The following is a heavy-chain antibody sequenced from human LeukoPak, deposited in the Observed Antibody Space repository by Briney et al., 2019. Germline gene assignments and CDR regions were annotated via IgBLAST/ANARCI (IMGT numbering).Heavy chain of an antibody. Sequence: GASVKVSCKASGYTFTGYFMHWVRQAPGQGLEWMGWINPNNGGTNYAQKFQGRVTMTRNTSISTAYMELSSLRSEDTAVYYCARAGGYCGRISCPYYFDYWGQGSLVAVSS. D-gene: IGHD2-15*01. CDR3: ARAGGYCGRISCPYYFDY. J-gene: IGHJ4*02. V-gene: IGHV1-2*02. CDR2: INPNNGGT. CDR1: GYTFTGYF.